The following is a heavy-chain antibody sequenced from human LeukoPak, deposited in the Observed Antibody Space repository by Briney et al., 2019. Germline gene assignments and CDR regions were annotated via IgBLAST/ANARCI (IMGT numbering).Heavy chain of an antibody. Sequence: GRSLRLSCAASGFTVSSNYMSWVRQAPGKGLEWVSVIYSGGSTYYADSMKGRFTISRDNSKNTLYLQMNSLRAEDTAVYYCARVRGGLVATSFDYWGQGTLVTVSS. J-gene: IGHJ4*02. V-gene: IGHV3-53*01. CDR2: IYSGGST. CDR1: GFTVSSNY. D-gene: IGHD1-26*01. CDR3: ARVRGGLVATSFDY.